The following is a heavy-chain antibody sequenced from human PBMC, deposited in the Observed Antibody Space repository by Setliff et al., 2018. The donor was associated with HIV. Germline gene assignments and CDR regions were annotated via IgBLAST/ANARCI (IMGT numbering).Heavy chain of an antibody. J-gene: IGHJ4*02. D-gene: IGHD6-19*01. CDR1: GFTFSSAW. V-gene: IGHV3-15*01. CDR3: ARAVHSGWYYFDY. Sequence: GGSLRLSCAASGFTFSSAWMIWVRQAPGKGLDWVGLISGTTDYAAPVKGRFTISRDNAKNSLYLQMNSLRAEDTAVYYCARAVHSGWYYFDYWGQGTLVTVSS. CDR2: ISGTT.